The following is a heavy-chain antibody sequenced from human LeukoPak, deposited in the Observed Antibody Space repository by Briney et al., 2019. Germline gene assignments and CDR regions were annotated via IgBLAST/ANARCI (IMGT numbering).Heavy chain of an antibody. CDR3: AREVTDSSSWGPYYYYYMDV. J-gene: IGHJ6*03. CDR1: GFTFSSYA. CDR2: ISYDGSNK. V-gene: IGHV3-30-3*01. D-gene: IGHD6-13*01. Sequence: GGSLRLSCAASGFTFSSYAMSWVRQAPGKGLEWVAVISYDGSNKYYADSVKGRFTISRDNSKNTLYLQMNSLRAEDTAVYYCAREVTDSSSWGPYYYYYMDVWGKGTTVTVSS.